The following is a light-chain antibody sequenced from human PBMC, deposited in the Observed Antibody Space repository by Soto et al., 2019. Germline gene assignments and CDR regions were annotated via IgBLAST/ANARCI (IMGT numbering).Light chain of an antibody. CDR3: QSYDSSLSAYV. CDR2: GNT. J-gene: IGLJ1*01. CDR1: SSNIGAGFD. V-gene: IGLV1-40*01. Sequence: QSVLTQPPSVSEAPGQRVAISCTGSSSNIGAGFDVHWYQHLPGTAPKLLIFGNTNRPSGVPDRFSGSKSGTSASLAITGLQADDEADYYCQSYDSSLSAYVFGTGTKAPS.